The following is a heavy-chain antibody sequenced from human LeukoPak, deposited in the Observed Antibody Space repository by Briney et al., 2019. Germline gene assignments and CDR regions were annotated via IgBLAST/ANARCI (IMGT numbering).Heavy chain of an antibody. Sequence: GESLKISCAASGFTFSGSAMHWVRQASGKGLEWVGRIRSKANSYATAYAASVKGRFTISRDDSKKTAYLQMNSLKSEDAAVYYCTPLDYWGQGTLVTVSS. J-gene: IGHJ4*02. CDR3: TPLDY. V-gene: IGHV3-73*01. CDR2: IRSKANSYAT. CDR1: GFTFSGSA.